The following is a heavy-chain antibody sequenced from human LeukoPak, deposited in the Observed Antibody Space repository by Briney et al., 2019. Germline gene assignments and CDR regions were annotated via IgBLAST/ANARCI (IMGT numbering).Heavy chain of an antibody. D-gene: IGHD2-15*01. CDR1: GGAISGYY. CDR2: IYYSGTT. J-gene: IGHJ4*02. CDR3: ARDRASAGGFDY. Sequence: SDTLSLTCTVSGGAISGYYWSWIRQPPGKGLEWIGYIYYSGTTNYNPSLQSRVTISVATSKNQFSLKLSSVTAADTALYYCARDRASAGGFDYWGQGTLVTVSS. V-gene: IGHV4-59*13.